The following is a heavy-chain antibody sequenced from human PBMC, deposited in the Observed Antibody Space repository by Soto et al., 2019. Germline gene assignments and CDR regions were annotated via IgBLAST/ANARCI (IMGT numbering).Heavy chain of an antibody. V-gene: IGHV4-30-4*01. CDR2: IYYSGST. D-gene: IGHD3-10*01. CDR1: GGSISSGDYY. J-gene: IGHJ6*02. CDR3: ARDRGVPNTYYYYYGMDV. Sequence: SETLSLTCTVSGGSISSGDYYWSWIRQPPGKGLEWIGYIYYSGSTYYNPSLKSRVTISVDTSKNQFSLKLSSVTVADTAVYYCARDRGVPNTYYYYYGMDVWGQGTTVTVS.